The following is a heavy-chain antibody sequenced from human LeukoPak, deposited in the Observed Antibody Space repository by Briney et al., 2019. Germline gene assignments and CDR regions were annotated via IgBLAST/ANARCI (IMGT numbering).Heavy chain of an antibody. D-gene: IGHD1-1*01. CDR2: ISSNGGST. CDR1: GFTFRSYA. V-gene: IGHV3-64D*06. Sequence: GGSLRLSCSASGFTFRSYAMHWVRQAPGKGLEYVSAISSNGGSTYYADSAKGRFTISRGNSKNTLYLQMSSLRAEDTAVYYCVKDATGTRFDPWGQGTLVTVSS. CDR3: VKDATGTRFDP. J-gene: IGHJ5*02.